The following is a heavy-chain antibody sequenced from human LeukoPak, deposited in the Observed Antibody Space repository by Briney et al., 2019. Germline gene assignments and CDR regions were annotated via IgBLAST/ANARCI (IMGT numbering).Heavy chain of an antibody. CDR1: GFTFSSYA. Sequence: GGSLRLSCAASGFTFSSYAMHWVRQAPGKGLEWVAVISYDGSNKYYADSVKGRFTISRDNSKNTLYLQMNSLRAEDTAVYYCARSARDWGQGTLVTVSS. CDR3: ARSARD. V-gene: IGHV3-30*04. CDR2: ISYDGSNK. J-gene: IGHJ4*02.